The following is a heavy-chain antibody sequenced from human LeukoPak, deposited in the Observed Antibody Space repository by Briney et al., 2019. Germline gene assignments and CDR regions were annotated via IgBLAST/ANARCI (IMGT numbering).Heavy chain of an antibody. D-gene: IGHD3-3*01. CDR3: ARRGELWSGYPFDA. J-gene: IGHJ4*02. CDR2: IDSHGAAT. Sequence: GGSLRLSCEATGFTFFNYWMHWVRQAPGKGLMWVSRIDSHGAATDYADSVKGRFTISRDNDKNTVYLQMDSLRTEDTAMYYCARRGELWSGYPFDAWGQGTLVSASS. CDR1: GFTFFNYW. V-gene: IGHV3-74*01.